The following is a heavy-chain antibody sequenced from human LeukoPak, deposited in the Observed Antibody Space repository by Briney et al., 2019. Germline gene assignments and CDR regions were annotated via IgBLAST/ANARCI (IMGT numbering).Heavy chain of an antibody. CDR1: GFTFSSYG. D-gene: IGHD4/OR15-4a*01. J-gene: IGHJ6*02. Sequence: PGGSLRLSCAASGFTFSSYGMHWVRQAPGKGLEWVAVISYDGSNKYYADSVKGRFTISRDNSKNTLCLQMNSLRAEDTAVYYCAKEGAGARRHYYYGMDVWGQGTTVTVSS. V-gene: IGHV3-30*18. CDR2: ISYDGSNK. CDR3: AKEGAGARRHYYYGMDV.